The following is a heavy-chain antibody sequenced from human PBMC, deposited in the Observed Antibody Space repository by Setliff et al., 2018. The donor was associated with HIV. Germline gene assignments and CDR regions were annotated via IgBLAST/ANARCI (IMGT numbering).Heavy chain of an antibody. D-gene: IGHD3-22*01. CDR2: IHHSGST. V-gene: IGHV4-38-2*01. CDR1: GYSISSGYY. J-gene: IGHJ4*02. CDR3: ARRGGITTTVQGPPPFDF. Sequence: SETLSLTCAVSGYSISSGYYWGWIRQPPGKGLEWIGSIHHSGSTYNNPSLKSRVTISVDTSKNQFSLKLRSVTAADTAVYHCARRGGITTTVQGPPPFDFWGPGTLVTVSS.